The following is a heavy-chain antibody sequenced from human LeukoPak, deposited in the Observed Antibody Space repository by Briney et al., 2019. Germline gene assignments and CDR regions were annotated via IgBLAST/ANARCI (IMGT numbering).Heavy chain of an antibody. CDR1: GGSISSYY. Sequence: PSETLSLTCTVSGGSISSYYWSWIRQPPGKGLEWIGYIYYSGSTNYNPSLKSRVTISVDTSKNQFSLKLSSVTAADTAVYYCAGQPTYGDYWGQGTLVTVSS. CDR3: AGQPTYGDY. J-gene: IGHJ4*02. CDR2: IYYSGST. V-gene: IGHV4-59*01. D-gene: IGHD4-17*01.